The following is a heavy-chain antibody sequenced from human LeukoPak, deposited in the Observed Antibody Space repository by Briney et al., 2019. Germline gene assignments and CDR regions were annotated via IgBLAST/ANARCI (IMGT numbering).Heavy chain of an antibody. V-gene: IGHV3-23*01. Sequence: GGSLRLPCAASGFTFSSYAMSWVRQAPGKGLEWVSAISGSGGSTYYADSVKGRFTISRDDSKNTLYLQMNSLRAEDTAVYYCAKRSYYYDSSGYTEIDYWGQGTLVTVSS. D-gene: IGHD3-22*01. J-gene: IGHJ4*02. CDR2: ISGSGGST. CDR1: GFTFSSYA. CDR3: AKRSYYYDSSGYTEIDY.